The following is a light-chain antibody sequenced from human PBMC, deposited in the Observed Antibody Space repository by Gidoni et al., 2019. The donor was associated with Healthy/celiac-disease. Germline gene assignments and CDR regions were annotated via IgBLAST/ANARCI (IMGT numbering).Light chain of an antibody. Sequence: SSVLTQPPSVSVAPGQTARITCGGNNIGSKSVHWYQQKPGQAPVLVVYDDSDRPSGIPARFSGSNSGNTATLTISRVEAGDEADYYCQVWDSSVVFGGGTKLTVL. CDR1: NIGSKS. J-gene: IGLJ2*01. CDR2: DDS. V-gene: IGLV3-21*02. CDR3: QVWDSSVV.